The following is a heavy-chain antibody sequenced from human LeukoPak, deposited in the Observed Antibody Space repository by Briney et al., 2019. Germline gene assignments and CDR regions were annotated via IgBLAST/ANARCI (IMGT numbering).Heavy chain of an antibody. CDR3: ARGPNNWNYAAFDY. D-gene: IGHD1-7*01. J-gene: IGHJ4*02. Sequence: SETLSLTCAVYGGSFSGYYWSWIRQTPGKGLEWIGEINHSGSTNYNPSLKSRVTISVDTSKNQFSLKLSSVTAADTAVYYCARGPNNWNYAAFDYWGQGTLVTVSS. CDR2: INHSGST. CDR1: GGSFSGYY. V-gene: IGHV4-34*01.